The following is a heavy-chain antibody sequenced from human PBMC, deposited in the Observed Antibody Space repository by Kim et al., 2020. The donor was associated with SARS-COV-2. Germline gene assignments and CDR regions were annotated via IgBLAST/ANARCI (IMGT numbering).Heavy chain of an antibody. J-gene: IGHJ4*02. CDR2: ISSSGSTI. CDR1: GFTFSSYE. CDR3: ARDCMSMYCESGIY. D-gene: IGHD2-21*01. Sequence: GGSLRLSCAASGFTFSSYEMNWVRQAPGKGLEWVSYISSSGSTIYYADSVKGRFTISRDNAKNSLYLQMNSLRAEDTAVYYCARDCMSMYCESGIYWGQGTLVTVSS. V-gene: IGHV3-48*03.